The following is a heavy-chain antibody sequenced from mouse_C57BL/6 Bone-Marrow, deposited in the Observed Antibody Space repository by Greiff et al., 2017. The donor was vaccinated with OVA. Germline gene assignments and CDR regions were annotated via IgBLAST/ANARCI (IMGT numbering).Heavy chain of an antibody. CDR2: INPNNGGT. CDR3: ARRSHYYFFLDY. Sequence: EVQLQQSGPELVKPGASVKISCKASGYTFTDYYMNWVKQSHGKSLEWIGDINPNNGGTSYNQKFKGKATLTVDKSSSTAYMELRSLTSEDSAVYYCARRSHYYFFLDYWGQGTTRTVSS. D-gene: IGHD1-1*01. V-gene: IGHV1-26*01. CDR1: GYTFTDYY. J-gene: IGHJ2*01.